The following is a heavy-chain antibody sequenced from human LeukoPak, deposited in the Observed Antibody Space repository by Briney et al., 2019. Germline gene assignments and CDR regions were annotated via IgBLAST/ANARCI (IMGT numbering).Heavy chain of an antibody. V-gene: IGHV5-51*01. CDR1: GYSFTSYW. D-gene: IGHD5-18*01. CDR2: ICPGDSDI. CDR3: ARPYNYAKTGGFDI. J-gene: IGHJ3*02. Sequence: GGSLKISCKGSGYSFTSYWIGWVRQMPGKGLEWMGIICPGDSDIRYSPSFEGQVTISADKSISTAYLQWSSLKASDTAMYYCARPYNYAKTGGFDIWGQGTMVTVSS.